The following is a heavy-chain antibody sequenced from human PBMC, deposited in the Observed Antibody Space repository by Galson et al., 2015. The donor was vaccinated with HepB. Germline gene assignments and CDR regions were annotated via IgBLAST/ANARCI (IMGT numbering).Heavy chain of an antibody. D-gene: IGHD2-2*01. CDR2: ISSSSSYT. CDR3: ARDWGLRDCSSTSCYLNYYYGMDV. Sequence: SLRLSCAASGFTFGDYYMSWIRQAPGKGLEWVSYISSSSSYTNYADSVKGRFTISRDNAKNSLYLQMNSLRAEDTAVYYCARDWGLRDCSSTSCYLNYYYGMDVWGQGTTVTVSS. V-gene: IGHV3-11*06. J-gene: IGHJ6*02. CDR1: GFTFGDYY.